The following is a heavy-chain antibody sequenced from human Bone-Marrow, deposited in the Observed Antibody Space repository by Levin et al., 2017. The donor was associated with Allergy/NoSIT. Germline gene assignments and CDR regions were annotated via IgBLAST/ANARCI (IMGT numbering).Heavy chain of an antibody. CDR2: INQDGSEK. J-gene: IGHJ6*02. CDR3: ARGHYEMGV. CDR1: IFSFSTSW. V-gene: IGHV3-7*01. Sequence: GESLKISCAASIFSFSTSWMSWVRQAPGKGLEWVANINQDGSEKYYGDSVKGRFTISRDNAKNSLSLQMNSLRAEDTAVYFCARGHYEMGVWGQGTTVTVS.